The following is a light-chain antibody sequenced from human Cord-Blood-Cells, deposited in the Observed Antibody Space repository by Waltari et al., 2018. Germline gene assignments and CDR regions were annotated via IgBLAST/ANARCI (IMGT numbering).Light chain of an antibody. CDR2: AAS. Sequence: DIQMTQSPSSLSASVGDRVTITCRASQSISSYLNWYQQKPGKAPKLLIYAASRLQSGVPSRFSGSGSGTDFTLTISSLQPEDFATYYCQHSYSTPPTFGGGTKVEIK. J-gene: IGKJ4*01. CDR1: QSISSY. CDR3: QHSYSTPPT. V-gene: IGKV1-39*01.